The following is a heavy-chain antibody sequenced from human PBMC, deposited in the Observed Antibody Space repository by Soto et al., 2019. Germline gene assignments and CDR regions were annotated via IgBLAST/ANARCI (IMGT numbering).Heavy chain of an antibody. V-gene: IGHV1-18*01. CDR1: GYIFSNYG. CDR3: ARKSCLGDCYAFDP. D-gene: IGHD2-21*02. CDR2: INTNTGNT. J-gene: IGHJ5*02. Sequence: GASVKLSCTASGYIFSNYGISWVRQAPGEGLEWMGWINTNTGNTNYAQKFQDRVSMTKDTSTSTAYMEVRSLRSDDTAVYYCARKSCLGDCYAFDPWGQGTLVTVSS.